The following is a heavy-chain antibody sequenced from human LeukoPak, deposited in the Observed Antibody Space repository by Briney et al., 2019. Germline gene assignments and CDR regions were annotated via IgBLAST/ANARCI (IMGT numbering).Heavy chain of an antibody. CDR1: GFTFSSYA. V-gene: IGHV3-23*01. D-gene: IGHD3-10*01. CDR2: ISGSGGST. CDR3: ARVLVRGVIIHYYGMDV. J-gene: IGHJ6*02. Sequence: GGSLRLSCAASGFTFSSYAMSWVRQAPGKGLEWVSAISGSGGSTYYADSVKGRFTISRDNSKNTLYLQMNSLRAEDTAVYYCARVLVRGVIIHYYGMDVWGQGTTVTVSS.